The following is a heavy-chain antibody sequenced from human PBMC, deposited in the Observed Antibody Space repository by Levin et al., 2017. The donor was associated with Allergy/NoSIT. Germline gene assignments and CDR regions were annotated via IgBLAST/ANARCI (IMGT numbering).Heavy chain of an antibody. Sequence: SETLSLTCAVYGGSSTHDCWSWIRKPPGKGLEWIGEIKTSGDTNYNPSLQSRVTISVDTSKNQFSLKLTSVTAADTATYYCARLRVIKKAGSFFGTYNSYGMDVWGHGTTVTVSS. CDR1: GGSSTHDC. D-gene: IGHD2-21*01. CDR3: ARLRVIKKAGSFFGTYNSYGMDV. J-gene: IGHJ6*02. CDR2: IKTSGDT. V-gene: IGHV4-34*01.